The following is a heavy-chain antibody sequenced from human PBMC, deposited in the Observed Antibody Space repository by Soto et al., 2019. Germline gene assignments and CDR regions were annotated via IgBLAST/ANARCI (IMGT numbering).Heavy chain of an antibody. J-gene: IGHJ5*02. CDR3: ARDRKHDFDWLPVPDRGIGPWFDP. CDR1: GGSISNGSYY. D-gene: IGHD3-9*01. V-gene: IGHV4-31*03. CDR2: IHYSGST. Sequence: QVQLQESGPGLVKPSQTLSLTCSVSGGSISNGSYYWSWIRQHPGKGLEWIGYIHYSGSTYYNPSLNSRLTISLDTSKNQFSLKLSSVTAADTAVYYCARDRKHDFDWLPVPDRGIGPWFDPWGQGSLVTVSS.